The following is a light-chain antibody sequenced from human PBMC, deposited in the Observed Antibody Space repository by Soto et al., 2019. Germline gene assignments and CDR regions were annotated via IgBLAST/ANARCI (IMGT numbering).Light chain of an antibody. CDR1: SGDVGGYNY. CDR2: DVN. J-gene: IGLJ2*01. Sequence: QSALTQPASVSGSPGQSISISSAGTSGDVGGYNYVSWYQQHPGKVPRLIISDVNKRPSGVSDRFSGSKSGNTASLTISGLKAEDEADYYCASFTRSVTVVFGGGTKVTVL. CDR3: ASFTRSVTVV. V-gene: IGLV2-14*03.